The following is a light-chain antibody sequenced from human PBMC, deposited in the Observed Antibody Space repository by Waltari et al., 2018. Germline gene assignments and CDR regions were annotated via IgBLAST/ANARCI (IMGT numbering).Light chain of an antibody. CDR2: EDN. Sequence: SCELTQPPSVSVSPGQTATITCSGAILGHKDSCWYQQKPGQSHVLVIYEDNKRPSGIPERFSGSNSGNTATLTISGTQSLDEADYYCQAWDSNTVFGGGTKLTVL. CDR3: QAWDSNTV. CDR1: ILGHKD. V-gene: IGLV3-1*01. J-gene: IGLJ3*02.